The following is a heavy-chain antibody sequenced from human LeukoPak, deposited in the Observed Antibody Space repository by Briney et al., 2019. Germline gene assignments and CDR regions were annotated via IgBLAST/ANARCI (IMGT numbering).Heavy chain of an antibody. CDR1: GFTFSNHG. Sequence: GGSLRLSCTASGFTFSNHGMNWVRQAPGKGLEWISYISSISTDIYYVDSVKGRFTISRDNAKNSLYLQMNSLRPEDTSIYYCARRGPYFDYWGQGILVTVSS. J-gene: IGHJ4*02. D-gene: IGHD3-10*01. CDR2: ISSISTDI. V-gene: IGHV3-21*05. CDR3: ARRGPYFDY.